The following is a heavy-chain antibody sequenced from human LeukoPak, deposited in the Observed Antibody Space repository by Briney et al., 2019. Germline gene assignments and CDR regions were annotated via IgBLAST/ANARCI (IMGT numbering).Heavy chain of an antibody. V-gene: IGHV1-69*04. CDR3: ARDYGSGSYYYNWFDP. J-gene: IGHJ5*02. Sequence: ASVKVSCKASGGTFSSYAISWVRQAPGQGLEWMGRITPILGIANYAQKFQGRVTITADKSTSTAYMELSSLRSEDTAVYYCARDYGSGSYYYNWFDPWGQGTLVTVSS. CDR1: GGTFSSYA. CDR2: ITPILGIA. D-gene: IGHD3-10*01.